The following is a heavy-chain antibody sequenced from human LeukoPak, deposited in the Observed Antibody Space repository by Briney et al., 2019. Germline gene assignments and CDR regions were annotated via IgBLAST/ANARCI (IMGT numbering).Heavy chain of an antibody. CDR1: GFTLSSYP. CDR2: TWSDGSKE. Sequence: GGSLRLSCAASGFTLSSYPMHWVRQAPGKRLEWVGVTWSDGSKEFYADSVKGRFTISRDNFKNTLSLQMNSLRAEDTAFYYCARSPLAHYAMVVWGQGTTVTVSS. V-gene: IGHV3-33*01. CDR3: ARSPLAHYAMVV. J-gene: IGHJ6*02.